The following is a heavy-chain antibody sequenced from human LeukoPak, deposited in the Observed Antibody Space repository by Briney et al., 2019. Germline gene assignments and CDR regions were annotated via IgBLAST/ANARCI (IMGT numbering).Heavy chain of an antibody. CDR3: ARCTTGYSSSWGFDY. Sequence: SETLSLTCAVYGGSFSGYYWSWLRQPPGKGLEWIGEINHSGSTNYNPSLKSRVTISVDTSKNQFSLKLSSVTAADTAVYYCARCTTGYSSSWGFDYWGQGTLVTVSS. D-gene: IGHD6-13*01. CDR2: INHSGST. J-gene: IGHJ4*02. V-gene: IGHV4-34*01. CDR1: GGSFSGYY.